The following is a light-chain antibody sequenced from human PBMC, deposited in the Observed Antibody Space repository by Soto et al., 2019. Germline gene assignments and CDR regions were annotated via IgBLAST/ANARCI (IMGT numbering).Light chain of an antibody. CDR1: SSDIGAYNL. V-gene: IGLV2-23*01. CDR3: CSYASSSSYV. CDR2: EGT. Sequence: QSALTQPASVSGSPGQSITISCTGTSSDIGAYNLVSWYQQHTAKAPKLLIYEGTQRPSGVSSRFSGSKSGNTASLTISGLQAEDEADYYCCSYASSSSYVFGTGTKVTVL. J-gene: IGLJ1*01.